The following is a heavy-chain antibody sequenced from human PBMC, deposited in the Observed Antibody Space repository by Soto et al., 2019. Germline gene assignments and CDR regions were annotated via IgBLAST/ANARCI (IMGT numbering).Heavy chain of an antibody. D-gene: IGHD6-13*01. CDR1: GGSISSGGYY. CDR2: IYYSGST. Sequence: SETLSLTCTVSGGSISSGGYYWSWIRQHPGKGLEWIGYIYYSGSTYYNPSLKSRVTISVDTSKNQFSLKLSSVTAADTAVYYCARVKAAAGTFAYYYGMDVWGQGTTVTVSS. V-gene: IGHV4-31*03. CDR3: ARVKAAAGTFAYYYGMDV. J-gene: IGHJ6*02.